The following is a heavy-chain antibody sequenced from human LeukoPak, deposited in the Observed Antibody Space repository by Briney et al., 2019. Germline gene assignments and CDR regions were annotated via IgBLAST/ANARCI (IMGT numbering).Heavy chain of an antibody. CDR3: AIDLTMFVVVPGY. CDR2: INPNSGDT. D-gene: IGHD3-10*02. J-gene: IGHJ4*02. CDR1: VYTFTASY. V-gene: IGHV1-2*02. Sequence: APLRVSCKASVYTFTASYLHWVRQAPGQGLEWMGWINPNSGDTNYAQKIQGRVTMTRDTSINTVYVELSRLRSDDTAVYHCAIDLTMFVVVPGYWGEGTLVTVSS.